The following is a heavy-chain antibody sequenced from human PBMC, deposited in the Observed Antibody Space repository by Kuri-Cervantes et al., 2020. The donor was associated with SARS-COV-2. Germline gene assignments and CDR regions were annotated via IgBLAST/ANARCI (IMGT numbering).Heavy chain of an antibody. V-gene: IGHV3-30*03. D-gene: IGHD6-25*01. CDR1: GFTFSSYG. CDR3: ARVKYSSGWYSYYYGMDV. Sequence: GGSLRLSCAASGFTFSSYGMHWVRQAPGKGLEWVAVISYDGSNKYYADSVKGRFTISRDNSKNTLYLQMNSLRAEDTAVYYCARVKYSSGWYSYYYGMDVWGQGTTVTVSS. J-gene: IGHJ6*02. CDR2: ISYDGSNK.